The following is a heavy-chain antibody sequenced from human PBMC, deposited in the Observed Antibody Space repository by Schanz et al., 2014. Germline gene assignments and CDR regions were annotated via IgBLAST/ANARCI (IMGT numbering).Heavy chain of an antibody. CDR3: DKDSRGSSFGGEV. CDR1: VFSFDDSP. Sequence: EVQLVSSFFFLSPPGGSLRLSCAASVFSFDDSPMHWVRTSPVQGLEWVSLIDGDGGHTYYADSVKGRFTISRDNSKNSLYLQMNSLRTEDTALYYGDKDSRGSSFGGEVWGQGTRGKVSS. CDR2: IDGDGGHT. D-gene: IGHD1-26*01. J-gene: IGHJ6*02. V-gene: IGHV3-43*01.